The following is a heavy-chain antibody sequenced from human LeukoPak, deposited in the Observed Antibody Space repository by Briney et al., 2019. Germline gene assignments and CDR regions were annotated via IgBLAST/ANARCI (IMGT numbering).Heavy chain of an antibody. CDR2: ISYDGSNK. Sequence: GGSLRLSCAASGFTFSSYGMHWVRQAPGKGLEWVAVISYDGSNKYYADSVKGRFTISRDNSKNTLYLQMNSPRAEDTAVYYCAKDSGSYYTYFDYWGQGTLVTVSS. CDR1: GFTFSSYG. CDR3: AKDSGSYYTYFDY. J-gene: IGHJ4*02. V-gene: IGHV3-30*18. D-gene: IGHD3-10*01.